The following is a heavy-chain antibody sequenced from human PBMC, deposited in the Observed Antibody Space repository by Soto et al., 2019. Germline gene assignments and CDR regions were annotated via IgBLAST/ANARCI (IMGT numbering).Heavy chain of an antibody. J-gene: IGHJ6*02. Sequence: QVQLVQSGAEVKKPGSSVKVSCKASGGTFSSYAISWVRQAPGQGLEWMGGIIPIFGTANYAQKLQGRVTITADESTSTAYMELSSLRSEDTAVYYCARGGRGSGWDYYYYGMDVWGQGTTVTVSS. CDR1: GGTFSSYA. D-gene: IGHD6-19*01. CDR2: IIPIFGTA. V-gene: IGHV1-69*01. CDR3: ARGGRGSGWDYYYYGMDV.